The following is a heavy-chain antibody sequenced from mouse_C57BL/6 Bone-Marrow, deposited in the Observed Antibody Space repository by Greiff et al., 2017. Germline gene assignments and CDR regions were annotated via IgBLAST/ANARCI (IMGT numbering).Heavy chain of an antibody. CDR1: GYSFTGYY. CDR3: ARWGVYYYGISRSYWYFDV. V-gene: IGHV1-42*01. D-gene: IGHD1-1*01. CDR2: INPSTGGT. Sequence: VHVKQSGPELVKPGASVKISCKASGYSFTGYYMNWVKQSPEKSLEWIGEINPSTGGTTYNQKLKAKATLTVDKSSSTAYMQHTSLTSEDSAVYYRARWGVYYYGISRSYWYFDVWGTGTTVTVSS. J-gene: IGHJ1*03.